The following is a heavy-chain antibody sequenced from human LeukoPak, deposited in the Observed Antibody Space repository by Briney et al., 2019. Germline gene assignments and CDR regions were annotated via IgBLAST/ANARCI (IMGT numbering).Heavy chain of an antibody. CDR2: FHYSGST. V-gene: IGHV4-59*01. D-gene: IGHD6-6*01. Sequence: SETQSLTCTVSGGSISSYYWSWIRQPPGKGLEWIGYFHYSGSTNYNPSLKSRVTISVDTSKNQFSLKLSSVTAADTAVYYCARTAARYYMDVWGKGTTVTVSS. CDR1: GGSISSYY. CDR3: ARTAARYYMDV. J-gene: IGHJ6*03.